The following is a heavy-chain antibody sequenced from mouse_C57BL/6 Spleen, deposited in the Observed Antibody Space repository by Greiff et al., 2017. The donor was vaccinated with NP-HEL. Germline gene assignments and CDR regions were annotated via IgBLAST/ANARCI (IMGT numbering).Heavy chain of an antibody. CDR1: GYTFTSYW. V-gene: IGHV1-64*01. Sequence: QVQLQQSGAELVKPGASVKLSCKASGYTFTSYWMHWVKQRPGQGLEWIGMIHPNSGSTNYNEKFKSKATLTVDKSSSTAYMQLSSLTSEDSAVYYCASHYYSNYVYYAMDYWGQGTSVTVSS. CDR2: IHPNSGST. CDR3: ASHYYSNYVYYAMDY. J-gene: IGHJ4*01. D-gene: IGHD2-5*01.